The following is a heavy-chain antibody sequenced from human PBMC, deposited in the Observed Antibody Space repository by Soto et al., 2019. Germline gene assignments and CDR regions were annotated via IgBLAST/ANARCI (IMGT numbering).Heavy chain of an antibody. CDR2: IRSKAYGETT. Sequence: PGGSLRLSCTTSGFTFGDYSMSWSRQAPGKGLEWVGLIRSKAYGETTEYAASVTGRFTISRDDYKSTAYLQMNSLKTEDTGVYYCSSGAAADFYYGMDVWGQGTTVTVYS. CDR1: GFTFGDYS. CDR3: SSGAAADFYYGMDV. V-gene: IGHV3-49*03. J-gene: IGHJ6*02. D-gene: IGHD6-13*01.